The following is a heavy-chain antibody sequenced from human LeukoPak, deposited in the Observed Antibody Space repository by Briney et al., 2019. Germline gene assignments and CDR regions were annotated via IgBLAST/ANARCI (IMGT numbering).Heavy chain of an antibody. V-gene: IGHV4-4*07. D-gene: IGHD6-19*01. J-gene: IGHJ5*02. CDR1: GGSISSYY. Sequence: SETLSLTCTVSGGSISSYYWSWIRQPAGKGLEWIGRIYTSGSTNYNPSLKSRVTMSVDTSKNQFSLKLSSVTAADTAVYYCARGKWYSSGWGNWFDPWGQGTLVTVSS. CDR2: IYTSGST. CDR3: ARGKWYSSGWGNWFDP.